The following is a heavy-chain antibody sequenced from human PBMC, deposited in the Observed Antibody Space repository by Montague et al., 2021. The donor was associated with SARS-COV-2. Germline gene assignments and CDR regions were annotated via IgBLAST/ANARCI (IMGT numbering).Heavy chain of an antibody. D-gene: IGHD6-25*01. CDR2: IYYTGIT. J-gene: IGHJ5*02. CDR3: ARGSGSASATWFDP. Sequence: SETLSLTCTVSGDSIVSHYWSWIRLPPGEGLEWVGHIYYTGITNHKSXXXSRVTISVDTSKNQLSLKLDSVTAADTAVYYCARGSGSASATWFDPWGQGTLVTVSS. V-gene: IGHV4-59*11. CDR1: GDSIVSHY.